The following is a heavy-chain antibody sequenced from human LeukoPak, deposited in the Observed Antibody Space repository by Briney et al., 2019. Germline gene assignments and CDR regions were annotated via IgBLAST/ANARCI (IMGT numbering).Heavy chain of an antibody. V-gene: IGHV3-23*01. CDR2: ISGSGDST. Sequence: PGGSLRLSCAASGFTFSSYAMNRVRQAPGKGLEWVSGISGSGDSTYYADSVKGRFTISRDNSKNTLYLQMNSLRAEDTAVYYCAKDARRLARILGRETRYYYYYYMDVWGKGTTVTVSS. J-gene: IGHJ6*03. CDR1: GFTFSSYA. CDR3: AKDARRLARILGRETRYYYYYYMDV. D-gene: IGHD5-12*01.